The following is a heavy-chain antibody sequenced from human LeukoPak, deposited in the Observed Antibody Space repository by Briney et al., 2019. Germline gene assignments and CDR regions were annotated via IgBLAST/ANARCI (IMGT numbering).Heavy chain of an antibody. CDR2: MNPNSGNT. Sequence: ASVKVSCKASGYTFTSYDINWVRLATGQGLEWMGWMNPNSGNTGYAQKFQGRVTMTRNTSISTAYMELSSLRSEDTAVYYCARGIGMLFDWPLDYYYYYGMDVWGQGTTVTVSS. J-gene: IGHJ6*02. V-gene: IGHV1-8*01. CDR3: ARGIGMLFDWPLDYYYYYGMDV. CDR1: GYTFTSYD. D-gene: IGHD3-9*01.